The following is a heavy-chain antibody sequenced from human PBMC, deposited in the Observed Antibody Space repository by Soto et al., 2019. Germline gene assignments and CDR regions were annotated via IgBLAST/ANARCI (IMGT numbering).Heavy chain of an antibody. CDR1: GYTFTGYA. Sequence: QVQLVQSGAEEKKPGASVKVSCKASGYTFTGYAVHWVRQAPGKRLEWMGWINAGNGNTKYSQKFQGGVTITRDTSASTAYMELSSLRSEDTAVYYCARAVAVPADFDYWGQGTLVTVSS. D-gene: IGHD6-19*01. CDR2: INAGNGNT. J-gene: IGHJ4*02. CDR3: ARAVAVPADFDY. V-gene: IGHV1-3*05.